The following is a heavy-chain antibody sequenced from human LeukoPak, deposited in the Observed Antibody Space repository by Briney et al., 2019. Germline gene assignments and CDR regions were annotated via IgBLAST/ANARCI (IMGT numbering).Heavy chain of an antibody. V-gene: IGHV4-61*02. J-gene: IGHJ6*03. CDR1: GGSISSGSYY. D-gene: IGHD3-9*01. CDR2: IYTSGSP. Sequence: SETLSLTCTLSGGSISSGSYYGRWIRQPAGEGLEWIGRIYTSGSPTYNPSLKSRVTISVDTSKNQFSLKLSSVTAADAAVYYCARDTYYDILTGAYYYYYMDVWGKGTTVTISS. CDR3: ARDTYYDILTGAYYYYYMDV.